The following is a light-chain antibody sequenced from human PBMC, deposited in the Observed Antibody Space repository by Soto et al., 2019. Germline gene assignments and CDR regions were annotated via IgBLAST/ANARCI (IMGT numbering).Light chain of an antibody. CDR3: QSYDSSLSAVV. Sequence: QSVLTQPPSVSGAPVQRVTISCTGSSSNIGAGYDVHWYQQLPGTASKLLIYGNSNRPSGVPDRFSGSKSGTSASLAITGLQAEDEADYYCQSYDSSLSAVVFGGGTKLTVL. J-gene: IGLJ2*01. CDR1: SSNIGAGYD. CDR2: GNS. V-gene: IGLV1-40*01.